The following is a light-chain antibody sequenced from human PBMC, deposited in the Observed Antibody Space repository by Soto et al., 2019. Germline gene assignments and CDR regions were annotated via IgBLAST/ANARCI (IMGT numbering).Light chain of an antibody. CDR1: QTISTW. J-gene: IGKJ4*01. CDR3: RQDNTFPLT. Sequence: DIQMTQSPSTLSSSVGDRVTISCRASQTISTWLAWYQQKAGKAPNLLIYKATSVESGVPSRFSGSGSGTEFTLTISRLQPDDFATYYCRQDNTFPLTFGGGTKVDIK. CDR2: KAT. V-gene: IGKV1-5*03.